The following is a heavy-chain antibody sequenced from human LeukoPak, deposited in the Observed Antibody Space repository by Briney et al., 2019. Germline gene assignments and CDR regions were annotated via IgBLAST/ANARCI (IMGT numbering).Heavy chain of an antibody. V-gene: IGHV1-46*01. J-gene: IGHJ4*02. CDR3: ARDRVTYYYDSSGIYHIDY. Sequence: ASVKVSCKASGYTFTSYYMHWVRQAPGQGLEWMGIINPSGGSTSYAQKFQGRVTMTRDTSTSTVYMELSSLRSEDTAVYYCARDRVTYYYDSSGIYHIDYWGQGTLVTVSS. CDR2: INPSGGST. CDR1: GYTFTSYY. D-gene: IGHD3-22*01.